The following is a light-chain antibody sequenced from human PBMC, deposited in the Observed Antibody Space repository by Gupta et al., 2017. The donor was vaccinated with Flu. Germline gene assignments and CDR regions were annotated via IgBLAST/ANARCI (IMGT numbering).Light chain of an antibody. CDR3: QQDFSLWT. V-gene: IGKV1-5*03. CDR2: EAS. J-gene: IGKJ1*01. Sequence: IQMTQPPSTLSAFVGDRVTSTCRASQSIRSWLDWYQHKPGKAPNLLIYEASTVESGVPLRFSGSGSGKEFTLTSLCLQSDDFARYYCQQDFSLWTFGPGTKVEIK. CDR1: QSIRSW.